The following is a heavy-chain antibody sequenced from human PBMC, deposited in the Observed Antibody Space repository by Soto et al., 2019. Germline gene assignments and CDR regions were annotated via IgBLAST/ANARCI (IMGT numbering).Heavy chain of an antibody. CDR2: IWYDGSNK. Sequence: QVQLVESGGGVVQPGRSLRLSCAASGFTFSSYGMHWVRQAPGKGLEWVAVIWYDGSNKYYADSVKGRFTISRDNSKNTLYLQMNSLGAEDTAVYYCARGVDCSSTSCYGSEFDYWGQGTLVTVSS. V-gene: IGHV3-33*01. D-gene: IGHD2-2*01. J-gene: IGHJ4*02. CDR3: ARGVDCSSTSCYGSEFDY. CDR1: GFTFSSYG.